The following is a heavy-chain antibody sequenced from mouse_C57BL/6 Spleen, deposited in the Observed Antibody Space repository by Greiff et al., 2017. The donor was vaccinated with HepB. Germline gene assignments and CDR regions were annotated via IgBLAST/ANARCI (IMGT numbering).Heavy chain of an antibody. J-gene: IGHJ4*01. V-gene: IGHV1-64*01. D-gene: IGHD1-1*01. Sequence: QVQLQQPGAELVKPGASVKLSCKASGYTFTSYWMHWVKQRPGQGLEWIGMIHPSSGSTNYNEKFKSKATLTVDKSSSTAYMQLSSLTSEDSAVYYWAREGGITTVGYAMDYWGQGTSVTVSS. CDR1: GYTFTSYW. CDR3: AREGGITTVGYAMDY. CDR2: IHPSSGST.